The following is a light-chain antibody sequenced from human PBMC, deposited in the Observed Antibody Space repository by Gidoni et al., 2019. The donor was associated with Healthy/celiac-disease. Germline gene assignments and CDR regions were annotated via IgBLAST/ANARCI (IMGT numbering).Light chain of an antibody. Sequence: DIVMTQSPLSLPVTPGEPASISCRSSQSLLHSNGYNYLYWYLQKPGQSPQLLIYLGSNRASGVPDRFSGSGSGTDFTLKISRVEAEDVGVYYCMQALQTPFFGGGTKVEIK. CDR1: QSLLHSNGYNY. CDR3: MQALQTPF. J-gene: IGKJ4*01. CDR2: LGS. V-gene: IGKV2-28*01.